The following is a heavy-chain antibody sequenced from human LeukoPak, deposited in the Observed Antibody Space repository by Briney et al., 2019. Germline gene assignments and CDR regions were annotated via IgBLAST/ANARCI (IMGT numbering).Heavy chain of an antibody. CDR1: GFTFSSYW. Sequence: QPGGSLTLSCAASGFTFSSYWMSWVRQAPGKGLEWVDNIKQDGSEKYYVDSVKGRFTISRDNAKNSLYLQMNSLRAEDTAVYYCARGRLTIFGVVITPETDFWGQGTLVTVSS. J-gene: IGHJ4*02. CDR2: IKQDGSEK. CDR3: ARGRLTIFGVVITPETDF. D-gene: IGHD3-3*01. V-gene: IGHV3-7*01.